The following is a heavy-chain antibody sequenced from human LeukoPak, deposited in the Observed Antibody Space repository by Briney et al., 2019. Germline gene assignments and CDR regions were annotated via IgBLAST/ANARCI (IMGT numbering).Heavy chain of an antibody. CDR1: GGSIGKTSYY. CDR3: ARFKQLGRSFDS. Sequence: PSETLSLTCTVSGGSIGKTSYYWGWIRQPPGKGLEWIGKIYYSGTTYYNPSLKSRVTISVDTSKNQFSLTLNSVTAADTAVYFCARFKQLGRSFDSWGLGSLVTVSS. CDR2: IYYSGTT. V-gene: IGHV4-39*07. D-gene: IGHD1-1*01. J-gene: IGHJ4*02.